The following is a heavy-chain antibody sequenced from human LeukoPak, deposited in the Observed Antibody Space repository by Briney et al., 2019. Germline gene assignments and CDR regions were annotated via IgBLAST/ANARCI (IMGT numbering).Heavy chain of an antibody. Sequence: SETLSLTCSVSGGSISSGGYSWSWIRQPPGKGLEWIGYIYHSGSTYYNPSLKSRVTISVDTSKNQFSLKLSSVTAADTAVYYCARVTASAELDYWGQGTLVTVSS. CDR2: IYHSGST. D-gene: IGHD1-14*01. CDR3: ARVTASAELDY. J-gene: IGHJ4*02. CDR1: GGSISSGGYS. V-gene: IGHV4-30-2*01.